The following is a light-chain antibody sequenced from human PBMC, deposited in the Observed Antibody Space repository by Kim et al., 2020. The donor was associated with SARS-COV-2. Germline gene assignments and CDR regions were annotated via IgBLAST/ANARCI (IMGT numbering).Light chain of an antibody. CDR3: KKYNSAPQT. CDR1: QGISNY. CDR2: AAS. V-gene: IGKV1-27*01. J-gene: IGKJ1*01. Sequence: ASVGDRVTITCRARQGISNYLSWYQQKPGKVPKLLCYAASTLQSGVPSRFSGSGSGTDFTLTISSLQPEDVATYYCKKYNSAPQTFGQGTKVDIK.